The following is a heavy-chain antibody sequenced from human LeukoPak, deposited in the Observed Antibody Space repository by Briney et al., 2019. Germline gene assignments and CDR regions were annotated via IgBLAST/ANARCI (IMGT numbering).Heavy chain of an antibody. D-gene: IGHD3-10*01. CDR2: IYPGDSDT. Sequence: GESLKISCKGSGYSFTSYWIGWVRQMPGKGLEWMGIIYPGDSDTRYSPSFQGQVTISADKSISTAYLQWGSLKASDTAMYYCARQGRLLWFGELTGDAFDIWGQGTMVTVSS. CDR3: ARQGRLLWFGELTGDAFDI. V-gene: IGHV5-51*01. CDR1: GYSFTSYW. J-gene: IGHJ3*02.